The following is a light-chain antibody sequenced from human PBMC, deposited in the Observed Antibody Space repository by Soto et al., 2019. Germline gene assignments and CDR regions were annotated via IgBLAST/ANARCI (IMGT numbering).Light chain of an antibody. V-gene: IGLV2-14*03. CDR1: SSDVGGYNY. CDR3: SSYTTSNTRQIV. J-gene: IGLJ1*01. CDR2: DVS. Sequence: SALTQPASVSGSPGQSINISCPGTSSDVGGYNYVSWYQHHPGKAPKLIIYDVSNRPSGVSNPFSGSKSGNTASLTISGLQPEDEADYYCSSYTTSNTRQIVFGTGTKVTVL.